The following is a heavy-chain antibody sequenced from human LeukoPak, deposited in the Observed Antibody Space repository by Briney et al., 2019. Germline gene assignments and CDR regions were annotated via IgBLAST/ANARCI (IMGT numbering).Heavy chain of an antibody. J-gene: IGHJ5*02. CDR1: GGSFSGYY. CDR3: ARGRGYSGYENWFDP. V-gene: IGHV4-34*01. CDR2: INHSGST. Sequence: SETLSLTCAVYGGSFSGYYWSWTRQPPGKGLEWIGEINHSGSTNYNPSLKSRVTISVDTSKNQFSLKLSSVTAADTAVYYCARGRGYSGYENWFDPWGQGTLVTVSP. D-gene: IGHD5-12*01.